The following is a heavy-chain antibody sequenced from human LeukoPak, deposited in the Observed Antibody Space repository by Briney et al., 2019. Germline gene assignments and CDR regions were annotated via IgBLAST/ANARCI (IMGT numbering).Heavy chain of an antibody. Sequence: ASVKVSCKVSGYTLTEISMHWVRQAPGEGLEWMGGFDPEDGEIIYAQKFQGRVTMTEDTSTDTAYMELGSLRSEDTAVYFCVTGASGDYYYMDVWGKGTTVTVSS. CDR1: GYTLTEIS. J-gene: IGHJ6*03. CDR2: FDPEDGEI. D-gene: IGHD6-19*01. V-gene: IGHV1-24*01. CDR3: VTGASGDYYYMDV.